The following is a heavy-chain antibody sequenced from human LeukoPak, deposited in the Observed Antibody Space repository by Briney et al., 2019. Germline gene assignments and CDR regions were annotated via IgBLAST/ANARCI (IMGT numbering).Heavy chain of an antibody. CDR3: ARDWMVSGYDFNFDY. V-gene: IGHV1-2*02. D-gene: IGHD5-12*01. CDR1: GYTFTGYY. J-gene: IGHJ4*02. Sequence: VASMKVSCKASGYTFTGYYMHWVRQAPGQGLEWMGWINPNSGGTHYAQQFQGRVTMTRDTSISTAYMELSRLRSDDTAVYYCARDWMVSGYDFNFDYWGQGTLVTVSS. CDR2: INPNSGGT.